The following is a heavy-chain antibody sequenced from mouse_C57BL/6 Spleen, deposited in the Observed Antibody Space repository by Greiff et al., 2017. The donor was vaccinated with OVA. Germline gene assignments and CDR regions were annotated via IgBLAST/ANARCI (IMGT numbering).Heavy chain of an antibody. V-gene: IGHV1-58*01. CDR2: LYIGNGYT. CDR3: EVIYYYGSSYEFLYYFAY. D-gene: IGHD1-1*01. CDR1: GYTFTSYG. Sequence: EVQLQQSGAELVRPGSSVKMSCKTSGYTFTSYGINWVKQRPGQGLEWIGYLYIGNGYTEYNEKFKGKATLTSDTSSSTAYMQLSSLTSEDSAIYFCEVIYYYGSSYEFLYYFAYWGQGTTLTVSS. J-gene: IGHJ2*01.